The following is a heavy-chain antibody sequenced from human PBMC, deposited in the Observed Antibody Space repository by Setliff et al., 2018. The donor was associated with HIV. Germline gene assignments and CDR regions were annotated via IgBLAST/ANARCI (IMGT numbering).Heavy chain of an antibody. J-gene: IGHJ4*02. V-gene: IGHV3-33*08. CDR3: ARDLSYDYDRSSDTFDY. CDR1: GFSFSDYG. Sequence: GGSLRLSCAASGFSFSDYGMHWVRQAPGKGLEWVAFIWYDGNNIKYADSVKGRFTISRDNAKNTLYLQMNSLRAEDTAVYSCARDLSYDYDRSSDTFDYWGQGTLVTVSS. D-gene: IGHD3-22*01. CDR2: IWYDGNNI.